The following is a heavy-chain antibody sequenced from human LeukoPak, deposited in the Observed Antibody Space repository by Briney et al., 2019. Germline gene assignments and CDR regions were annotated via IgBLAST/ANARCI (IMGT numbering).Heavy chain of an antibody. V-gene: IGHV1-8*01. CDR3: ARGRLGPPYYYGMDV. J-gene: IGHJ6*02. CDR2: MNPNSGNT. D-gene: IGHD3-16*01. CDR1: GYTFTSYD. Sequence: GASVKVSCKASGYTFTSYDINWERQATGQGLEWMGWMNPNSGNTGYAQKFQGRVTMTRNTSISTAYMELSSLRSEDTAVYYCARGRLGPPYYYGMDVWGQGTTVTVSS.